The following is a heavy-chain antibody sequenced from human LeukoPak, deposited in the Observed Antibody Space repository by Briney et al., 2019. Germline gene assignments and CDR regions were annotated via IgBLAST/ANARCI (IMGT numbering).Heavy chain of an antibody. CDR3: AKYQGPQTEHEGLGFDP. Sequence: GGSLRLSCAASGFTFSSYAMSWVRQAPGKGLEWVSAISGSGGSTYYADSVKGRFTISRDNSKNTLYLQMNSLRAEDTAVYYCAKYQGPQTEHEGLGFDPWGQGTLVTVSS. CDR1: GFTFSSYA. CDR2: ISGSGGST. J-gene: IGHJ5*02. D-gene: IGHD1-1*01. V-gene: IGHV3-23*01.